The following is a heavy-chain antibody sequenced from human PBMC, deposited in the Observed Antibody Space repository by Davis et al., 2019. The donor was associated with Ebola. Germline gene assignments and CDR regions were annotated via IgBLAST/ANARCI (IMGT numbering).Heavy chain of an antibody. Sequence: PSETLSLTCAISGDSVNSGGWNWIRQSPSRGLEWLGRTYYTSQWINDYAASVRSRITIKPDASMSQFSLHLNSVTPDDTAVYYCARGWLRTGLDSWGQGTLVIVSS. V-gene: IGHV6-1*01. CDR3: ARGWLRTGLDS. CDR1: GDSVNSGG. CDR2: TYYTSQWIN. D-gene: IGHD5-12*01. J-gene: IGHJ4*02.